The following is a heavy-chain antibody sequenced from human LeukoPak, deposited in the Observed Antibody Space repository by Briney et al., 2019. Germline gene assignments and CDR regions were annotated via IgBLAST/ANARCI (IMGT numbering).Heavy chain of an antibody. D-gene: IGHD3-10*01. J-gene: IGHJ5*02. CDR1: GGSINSY. Sequence: PSETLSLTCTVSGGSINSYWSWIRQPAGKGLEWIGRISGSGTITFNPALQSRLSISIDTSKNQFSLKLMSVTAADTAVYYCARDSGTTGEVKFDPWGQGTLVTVSS. V-gene: IGHV4-4*07. CDR3: ARDSGTTGEVKFDP. CDR2: ISGSGTI.